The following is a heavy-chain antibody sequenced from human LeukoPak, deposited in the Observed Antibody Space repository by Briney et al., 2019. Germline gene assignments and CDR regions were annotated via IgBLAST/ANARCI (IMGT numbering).Heavy chain of an antibody. CDR1: GRSFSGYY. V-gene: IGHV4-34*01. CDR2: INHSGST. Sequence: SETLSLTCAVYGRSFSGYYWSWIRQPPGKGLEWIGEINHSGSTNYNPSLKSRVTISVDTSKNQFSLKLSSVTAADTAVYYCARGRYYYDSSGYYSIKEYFQHWGQGTLVTVSS. D-gene: IGHD3-22*01. J-gene: IGHJ1*01. CDR3: ARGRYYYDSSGYYSIKEYFQH.